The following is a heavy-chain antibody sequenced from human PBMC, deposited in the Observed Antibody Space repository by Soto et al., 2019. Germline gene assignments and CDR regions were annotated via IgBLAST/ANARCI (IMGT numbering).Heavy chain of an antibody. D-gene: IGHD3-3*01. CDR1: GGSFSGYY. J-gene: IGHJ4*02. Sequence: QVQLQQWGAGLLKPSETLSLTCAVYGGSFSGYYWSWIRQPPGKGLEWIGEINHSGSTNYNPSLKSRVTISVDTSKNQFSLKLSSVTAADTAVYYCARNTVGRITIFGVPSHEDYWGQGTLVTVSS. CDR2: INHSGST. CDR3: ARNTVGRITIFGVPSHEDY. V-gene: IGHV4-34*01.